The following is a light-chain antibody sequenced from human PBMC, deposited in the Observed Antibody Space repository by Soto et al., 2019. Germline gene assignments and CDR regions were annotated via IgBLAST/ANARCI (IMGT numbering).Light chain of an antibody. Sequence: QSLLTQPASASGTPGQRVTIACSGATSNIGRHFVYWYQQVPGTAPKLLIYRNDQRPSGVTDRFSGSKSGTSASLAISGLRSEDEADYFCTTWDDTLDGVLFGGGTKLTVL. CDR2: RND. J-gene: IGLJ3*02. CDR3: TTWDDTLDGVL. V-gene: IGLV1-47*01. CDR1: TSNIGRHF.